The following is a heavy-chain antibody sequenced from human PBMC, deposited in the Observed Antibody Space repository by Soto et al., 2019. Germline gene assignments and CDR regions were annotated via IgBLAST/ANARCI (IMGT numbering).Heavy chain of an antibody. CDR2: IIPILGIA. CDR3: ARAYCSGGSCYGRGGYYGMDV. CDR1: GGTFSSYT. J-gene: IGHJ6*02. D-gene: IGHD2-15*01. V-gene: IGHV1-69*02. Sequence: QVQLVQSGAEVKKPGSSVKVSCKASGGTFSSYTISWVRQAPGQGREWMGRIIPILGIANYAQKFQGRVTITADKSTSTAYMELSSLRSEDTAVYYCARAYCSGGSCYGRGGYYGMDVWGQGTTVTVSS.